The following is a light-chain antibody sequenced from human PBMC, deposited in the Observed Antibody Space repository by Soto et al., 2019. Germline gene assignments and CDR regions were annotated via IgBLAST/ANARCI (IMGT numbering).Light chain of an antibody. Sequence: DIQMTQSPSSLSASVGDRVTSACRASRGINNWLAWYQQKPGKAPNLLIYAASSLQGGVPSRFSGSGSGTDFTLTISSVQPEDFATYYCQQTETFPVTFGQGTRLEIK. CDR1: RGINNW. V-gene: IGKV1D-12*01. J-gene: IGKJ5*01. CDR3: QQTETFPVT. CDR2: AAS.